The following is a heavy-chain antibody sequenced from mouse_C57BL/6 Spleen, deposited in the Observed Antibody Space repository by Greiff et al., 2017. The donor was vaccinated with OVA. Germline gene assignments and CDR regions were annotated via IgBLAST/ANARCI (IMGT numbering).Heavy chain of an antibody. Sequence: QVQLKQSGPELVKPGASVKISCKASGYAFSSSWMNWVKQRPGKGLEWIGRIYPGDGDTNYNGKFKGKATLTADKSSSTAYMQLSSLTSEDSAVYFCANYGSSYLDYWGQGTTLTVSS. V-gene: IGHV1-82*01. CDR1: GYAFSSSW. CDR3: ANYGSSYLDY. CDR2: IYPGDGDT. D-gene: IGHD1-1*01. J-gene: IGHJ2*01.